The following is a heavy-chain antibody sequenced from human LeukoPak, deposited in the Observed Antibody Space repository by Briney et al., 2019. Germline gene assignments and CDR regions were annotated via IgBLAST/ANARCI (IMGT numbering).Heavy chain of an antibody. Sequence: PSETLSLTCAVYGVSFSGYYWSWIRQPPGKGLEWIGEINHSGSTNYNPSLKSRVTISVDTSKNQFSLNLSSVTAADTAVYYCARLLTYYGMDVWGQGTTVTVSS. D-gene: IGHD2-21*01. CDR3: ARLLTYYGMDV. CDR1: GVSFSGYY. CDR2: INHSGST. J-gene: IGHJ6*02. V-gene: IGHV4-34*01.